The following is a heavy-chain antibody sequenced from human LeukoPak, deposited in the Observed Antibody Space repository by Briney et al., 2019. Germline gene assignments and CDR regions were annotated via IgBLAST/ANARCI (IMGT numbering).Heavy chain of an antibody. J-gene: IGHJ5*02. D-gene: IGHD6-19*01. V-gene: IGHV5-10-1*01. CDR1: GYSFTSYW. CDR3: ARQGPIAVAGTGWFDP. Sequence: GESLKISCKGSGYSFTSYWISWVRQMPGKGLEWMGRIDPSDSYTNYSPSFQGHVTISADKSISTAYLQWSSLKASDTAMYYCARQGPIAVAGTGWFDPWGQGTLVTVSS. CDR2: IDPSDSYT.